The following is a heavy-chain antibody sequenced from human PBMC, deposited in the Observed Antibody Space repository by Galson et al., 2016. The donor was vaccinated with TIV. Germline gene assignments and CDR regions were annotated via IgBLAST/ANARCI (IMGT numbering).Heavy chain of an antibody. D-gene: IGHD4-17*01. CDR2: IIPIFGLA. Sequence: SVKVSCKASGDAFISHGISWVRQAPGQGLEWMGGIIPIFGLANYAQKFQGRVTITADDSTRTAYMELSSLRFDDTAVYYCARGGSTVTRPFDYWGQGTLVTVSS. V-gene: IGHV1-69*13. CDR1: GDAFISHG. CDR3: ARGGSTVTRPFDY. J-gene: IGHJ4*02.